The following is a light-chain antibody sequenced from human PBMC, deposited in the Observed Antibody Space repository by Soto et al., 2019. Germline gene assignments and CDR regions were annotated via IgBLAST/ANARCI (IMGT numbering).Light chain of an antibody. CDR3: MQALQAWM. CDR1: QSLLHRNGYNY. J-gene: IGKJ1*01. Sequence: IVMTQTPLSLPVTPGEPASISCRSSQSLLHRNGYNYLDWYLQKPGQSPQLLIYLGSNRASGVPDRFSCSGSGTDFTLKISRVEAEDVGVYYCMQALQAWMFGQGTKVEIK. CDR2: LGS. V-gene: IGKV2-28*01.